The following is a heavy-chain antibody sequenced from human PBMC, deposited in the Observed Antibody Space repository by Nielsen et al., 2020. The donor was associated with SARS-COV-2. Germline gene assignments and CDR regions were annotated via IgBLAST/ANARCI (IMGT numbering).Heavy chain of an antibody. V-gene: IGHV3-30-3*01. D-gene: IGHD1-26*01. Sequence: GGSLRLSCAASGFTFSSYAMHWVRQAPGKGLEWVADISYDGSNKYYADSVKGRFTISRDNSKNTLYLQMNSLRAEDTAVYYCAREINSGSYADAFDIWGQGTMVTVSS. CDR1: GFTFSSYA. CDR3: AREINSGSYADAFDI. CDR2: ISYDGSNK. J-gene: IGHJ3*02.